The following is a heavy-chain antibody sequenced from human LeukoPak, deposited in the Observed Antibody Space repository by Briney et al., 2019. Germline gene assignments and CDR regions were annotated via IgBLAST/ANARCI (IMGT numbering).Heavy chain of an antibody. D-gene: IGHD3-16*01. Sequence: PSETLSLTCPVSAASITTFYWSWIRQPPGKGLEWVGYIFHTGDRSYGPSLKSRVTISLDTSKNQFSLELRSVTAADTAVYFCARLRMGAYFDLWGRGTLVTVSS. J-gene: IGHJ2*01. V-gene: IGHV4-59*08. CDR3: ARLRMGAYFDL. CDR1: AASITTFY. CDR2: IFHTGDR.